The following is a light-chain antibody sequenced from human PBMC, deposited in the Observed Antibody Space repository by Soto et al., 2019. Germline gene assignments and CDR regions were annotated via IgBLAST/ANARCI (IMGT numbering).Light chain of an antibody. V-gene: IGKV1-33*01. Sequence: DIQLTQSPPSLSASEGERVTITCQASHAIKNYLNWYQQKPGKAPKLLIYDASNLETGVPSRFSGSGAGTDFTFTIGSLQPEDVATYYCQQFDSLPPYTFGQGTKVEIK. CDR2: DAS. J-gene: IGKJ2*01. CDR1: HAIKNY. CDR3: QQFDSLPPYT.